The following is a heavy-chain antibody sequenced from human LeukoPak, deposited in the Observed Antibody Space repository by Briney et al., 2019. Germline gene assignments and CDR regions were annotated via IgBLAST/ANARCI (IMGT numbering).Heavy chain of an antibody. Sequence: GGSLRLSRAASGFTFSSYGMHWVRQAPGKGLEWVAVIWYDGSNKYYADSVKGRFTISRDNSKNTLYLQMNSLRAEDTAVYYCARALHRVGAAAGSYYYYYYGMDVWGQGTTVTVSS. CDR3: ARALHRVGAAAGSYYYYYYGMDV. J-gene: IGHJ6*02. V-gene: IGHV3-33*01. CDR2: IWYDGSNK. CDR1: GFTFSSYG. D-gene: IGHD6-13*01.